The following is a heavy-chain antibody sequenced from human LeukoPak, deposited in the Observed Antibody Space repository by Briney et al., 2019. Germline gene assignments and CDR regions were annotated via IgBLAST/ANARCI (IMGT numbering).Heavy chain of an antibody. Sequence: PGGSLRLSCAASGFTFSSYSMNWVRQAPGKGLEWVSYISSSSSTIYYADSVKGRFTISRDNAKNSLYLQMNSLGAEDTAVYYCARDQDSSSVDYWGQGTLVTVSS. CDR2: ISSSSSTI. CDR1: GFTFSSYS. J-gene: IGHJ4*02. V-gene: IGHV3-48*01. CDR3: ARDQDSSSVDY. D-gene: IGHD6-13*01.